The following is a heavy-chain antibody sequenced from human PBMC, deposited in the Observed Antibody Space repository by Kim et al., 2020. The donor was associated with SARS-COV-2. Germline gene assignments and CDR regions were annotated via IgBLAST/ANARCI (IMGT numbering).Heavy chain of an antibody. V-gene: IGHV4-39*01. J-gene: IGHJ5*02. D-gene: IGHD3-3*01. Sequence: SETLSLTCTVSGRSISSSSYYWGWIRQPPGKGLEWIGSIYYSGSTYYNPSLKSRVTISVDPSKNQFSLKLSSVTAADTAVYYCARHKRPAYTFGVVIGGWFDPWGQGTLVTVSS. CDR3: ARHKRPAYTFGVVIGGWFDP. CDR1: GRSISSSSYY. CDR2: IYYSGST.